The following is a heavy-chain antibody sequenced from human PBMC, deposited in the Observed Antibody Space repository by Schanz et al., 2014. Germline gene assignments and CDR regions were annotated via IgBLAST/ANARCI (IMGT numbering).Heavy chain of an antibody. CDR2: IKQEGDEK. CDR1: GFNFRNYW. D-gene: IGHD2-8*01. Sequence: EGQLVESGGGLVQPGGSLRLSCVVSGFNFRNYWMSWVRQAPGKGLEWVASIKQEGDEKNYVDSVKGRFTISRDNAKKSLFLQMNSLRADDTAVYYCVRDRGFCANDICWLRYYMAVCGNWTTVAVSS. CDR3: VRDRGFCANDICWLRYYMAV. J-gene: IGHJ6*03. V-gene: IGHV3-7*01.